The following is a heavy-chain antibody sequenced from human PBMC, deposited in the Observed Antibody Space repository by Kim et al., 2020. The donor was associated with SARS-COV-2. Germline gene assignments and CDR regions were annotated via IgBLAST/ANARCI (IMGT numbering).Heavy chain of an antibody. Sequence: ADAWTGRLTNAKDNSKNTLYLQMNSLRAEDTAVYYCAKLLSGAANYYFDYWGQGTLVTVSS. D-gene: IGHD6-25*01. V-gene: IGHV3-23*01. CDR3: AKLLSGAANYYFDY. J-gene: IGHJ4*02.